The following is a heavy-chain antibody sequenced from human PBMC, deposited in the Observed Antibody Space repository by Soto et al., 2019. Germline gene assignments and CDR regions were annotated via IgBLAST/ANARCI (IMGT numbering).Heavy chain of an antibody. CDR1: GFTFSSYD. J-gene: IGHJ4*02. V-gene: IGHV3-30-3*01. Sequence: PWGSLTLSCAASGFTFSSYDMHGFRQAPGKGLVWVAGISYDGSNKYYADSVKGRFTISRDTSKNTLYLQMNSLRAEDTAVYYWARQYYDILTGYSHFDYWGQGTLVTVSS. D-gene: IGHD3-9*01. CDR2: ISYDGSNK. CDR3: ARQYYDILTGYSHFDY.